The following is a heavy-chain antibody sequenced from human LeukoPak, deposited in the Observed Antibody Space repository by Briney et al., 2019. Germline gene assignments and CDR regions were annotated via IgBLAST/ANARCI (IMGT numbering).Heavy chain of an antibody. Sequence: GRSLRLSCAASGFTFSSYAMHWVRQAPGKGLECVAVISYDGSNKYYADSVKGRFTISRDNSKNTLYLQMNSLRAEDTAVYYCARGFYDCWTTPPYPCGQGTLVTVSS. J-gene: IGHJ5*02. CDR1: GFTFSSYA. D-gene: IGHD3-3*01. V-gene: IGHV3-30-3*01. CDR3: ARGFYDCWTTPPYP. CDR2: ISYDGSNK.